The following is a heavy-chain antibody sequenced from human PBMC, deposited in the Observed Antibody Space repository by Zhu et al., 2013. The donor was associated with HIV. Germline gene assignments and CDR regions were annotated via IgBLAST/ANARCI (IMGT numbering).Heavy chain of an antibody. D-gene: IGHD6-19*01. CDR2: IIPIFGTA. CDR3: ARDAPXQLPIEGIAVAGISDMGRFDY. V-gene: IGHV1-69*01. Sequence: QVQLVQSGAEVKKPGSSVKVSCKASGGTFSSYAISWVRQAPGQGLEWMGGIIPIFGTANYAQKFQGRVTITADESTSTAYMELSSLRSEDTAVYYCARDAPXQLPIEGIAVAGISDMGRFDYWGQGTLVTVSS. J-gene: IGHJ4*02. CDR1: GGTFSSYA.